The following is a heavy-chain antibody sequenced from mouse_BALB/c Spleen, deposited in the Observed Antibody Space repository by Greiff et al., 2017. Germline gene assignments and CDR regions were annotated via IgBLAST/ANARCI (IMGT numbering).Heavy chain of an antibody. CDR1: GYTFTSYW. Sequence: QVQLQQSGAELVKPGASVKMSCKASGYTFTSYWMHWVKQRPGQGLEWIGYINPSTGYTEYNQKFKDKATLTADKSSSTAYMQLSSLTSEDSAVYYCATPYCGYGAYWGQGTLVTVSA. D-gene: IGHD1-2*01. J-gene: IGHJ3*01. CDR2: INPSTGYT. V-gene: IGHV1-7*01. CDR3: ATPYCGYGAY.